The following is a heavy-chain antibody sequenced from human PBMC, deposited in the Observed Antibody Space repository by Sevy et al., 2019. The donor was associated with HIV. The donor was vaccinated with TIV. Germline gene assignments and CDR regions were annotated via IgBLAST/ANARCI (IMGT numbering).Heavy chain of an antibody. V-gene: IGHV4-59*01. CDR3: ARVNYDSSGYYPTDYGMDV. Sequence: SETLSLTCIVSGGSISDYYWSWIRQPPGKGPEWIGYIYYSGSTKYNPSLKSRVTISVDTSKNQFSLKLCSVTAADTAVYYCARVNYDSSGYYPTDYGMDVWGQGTTVTVSS. CDR2: IYYSGST. J-gene: IGHJ6*02. D-gene: IGHD3-22*01. CDR1: GGSISDYY.